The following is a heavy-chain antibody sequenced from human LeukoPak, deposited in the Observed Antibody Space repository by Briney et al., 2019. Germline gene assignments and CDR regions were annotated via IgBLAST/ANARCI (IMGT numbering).Heavy chain of an antibody. J-gene: IGHJ6*02. Sequence: PGGSLRLSCAASGFTFSSYSMNWVRQAPGKGLEWVSSISSSSSYIYYADSVKGRFTISRDNAKNSLYLQMNSLRAGDTAVYYCARGRYFDVYYYGMDVWGQGTTVTVSS. CDR2: ISSSSSYI. CDR3: ARGRYFDVYYYGMDV. V-gene: IGHV3-21*01. D-gene: IGHD3-9*01. CDR1: GFTFSSYS.